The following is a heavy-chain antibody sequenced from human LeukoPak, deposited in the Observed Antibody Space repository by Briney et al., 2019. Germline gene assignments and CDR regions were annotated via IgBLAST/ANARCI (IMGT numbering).Heavy chain of an antibody. CDR1: GGSFSGYY. V-gene: IGHV4-34*01. D-gene: IGHD3-22*01. CDR3: ARETYYYDSSGYHWYFDL. CDR2: INHSGNT. Sequence: PSETLSLTCAVYGGSFSGYYWSWIRQPPGKGLEWIGEINHSGNTKYNPSLKSRVTISVDTSKNQFSLKLSSVTAADTAVYYCARETYYYDSSGYHWYFDLWGRGTLVTVSS. J-gene: IGHJ2*01.